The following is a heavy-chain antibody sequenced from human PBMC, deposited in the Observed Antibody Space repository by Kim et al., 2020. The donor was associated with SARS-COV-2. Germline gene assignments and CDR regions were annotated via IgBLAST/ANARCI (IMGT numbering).Heavy chain of an antibody. CDR1: GFTFSSFA. D-gene: IGHD1-1*01. V-gene: IGHV3-23*01. Sequence: GGSLRLSCAASGFTFSSFAMSWVRQAPGKGLEWVSGISDSGRKSWYADSVKGRFTISRDNSKSTSYLQMNSLRADDTAIYYCGKGLGPLGTLPDFWGQGT. CDR3: GKGLGPLGTLPDF. CDR2: ISDSGRKS. J-gene: IGHJ4*02.